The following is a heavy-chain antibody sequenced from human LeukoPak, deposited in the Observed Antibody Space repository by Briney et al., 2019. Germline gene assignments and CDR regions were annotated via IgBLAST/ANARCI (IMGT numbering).Heavy chain of an antibody. D-gene: IGHD4-17*01. CDR3: ARDRDYGSNGMDV. Sequence: PGGSLRLSCAASGFTFSSYGMHWVRQAPGKGLEWVAIIWYDGSKKHYADSVKGRITISRDNSKKTLYLQMDSLRAEDTAVYYCARDRDYGSNGMDVWGQGTTVTVSS. CDR1: GFTFSSYG. V-gene: IGHV3-30*02. CDR2: IWYDGSKK. J-gene: IGHJ6*02.